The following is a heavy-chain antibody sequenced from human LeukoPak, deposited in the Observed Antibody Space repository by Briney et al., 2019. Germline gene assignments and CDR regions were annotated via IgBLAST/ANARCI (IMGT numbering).Heavy chain of an antibody. Sequence: GGSLRLSCAASGFTFSSYAMHWVRQAPGKGLEWVAVISYDGSNKYYADSVKGRSTISRDTSKNMVYLQMNNLRAEDSAVYHCARDRAGRQSWVEFDLWGQGTLVTVSS. CDR3: ARDRAGRQSWVEFDL. CDR2: ISYDGSNK. V-gene: IGHV3-30*01. J-gene: IGHJ5*02. D-gene: IGHD3-10*01. CDR1: GFTFSSYA.